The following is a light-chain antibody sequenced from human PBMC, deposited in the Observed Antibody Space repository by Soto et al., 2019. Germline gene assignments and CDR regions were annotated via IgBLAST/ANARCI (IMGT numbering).Light chain of an antibody. CDR2: GAS. Sequence: EIVMTQSPATLSVSPGERATLSCRASQSVSSNLAWYQQKPGQAPRLLIYGASTRATGIPARFSGSGSGTEFTLTISSLQSEDFAVYYCQQSSSTPLTFGGGTKVDI. CDR1: QSVSSN. J-gene: IGKJ4*01. CDR3: QQSSSTPLT. V-gene: IGKV3-15*01.